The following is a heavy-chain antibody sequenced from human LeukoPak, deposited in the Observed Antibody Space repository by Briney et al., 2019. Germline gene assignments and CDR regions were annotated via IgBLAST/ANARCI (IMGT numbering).Heavy chain of an antibody. Sequence: SETLSLTCAVSGDSISSGGYSWSWIRQPPGKGLEWIGYIYNSGSTKYNPSLKSRVTISVDTSKNQFSLKLSSVTAADTAVYYCARSPKWLRLRPFDYWGQGTLVTVSS. CDR1: GDSISSGGYS. J-gene: IGHJ4*02. CDR2: IYNSGST. CDR3: ARSPKWLRLRPFDY. D-gene: IGHD5-12*01. V-gene: IGHV4-30-4*07.